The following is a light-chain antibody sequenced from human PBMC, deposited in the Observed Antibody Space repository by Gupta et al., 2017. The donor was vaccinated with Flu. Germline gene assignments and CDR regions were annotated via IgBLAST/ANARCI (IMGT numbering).Light chain of an antibody. J-gene: IGLJ3*02. V-gene: IGLV2-14*01. CDR3: SSYTSSSTPWV. CDR1: SSDVGGYNY. Sequence: QPALTQPAPVSGSPGQSITISCTGTSSDVGGYNYVSWYQQHPGKAPKLMIYDVSNRPSGVSNRFSGSKSGNTASLTISGLQAEDEADYYCSSYTSSSTPWVFGGGTKLTVL. CDR2: DVS.